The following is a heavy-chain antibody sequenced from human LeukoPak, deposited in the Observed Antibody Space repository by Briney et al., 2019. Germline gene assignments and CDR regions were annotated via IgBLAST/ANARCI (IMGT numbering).Heavy chain of an antibody. Sequence: ASVKVSCKASGYTFTSYYMHWVRQAPGQGLEWMGIINPSGGSTSYAQKFQGRVTMTRDTSTSTVYMELSSLRSEDTAVYYCARGSGITIFGVVKNWFDPWGQGTLVTVSA. CDR3: ARGSGITIFGVVKNWFDP. J-gene: IGHJ5*02. CDR1: GYTFTSYY. CDR2: INPSGGST. V-gene: IGHV1-46*01. D-gene: IGHD3-3*01.